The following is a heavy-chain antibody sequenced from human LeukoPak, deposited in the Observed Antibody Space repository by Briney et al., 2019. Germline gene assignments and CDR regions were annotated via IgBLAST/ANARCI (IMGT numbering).Heavy chain of an antibody. V-gene: IGHV4-39*07. J-gene: IGHJ4*02. CDR2: IYYSGST. D-gene: IGHD3-22*01. CDR3: ARDVLYYYDSSGYHRGVGYYFDY. Sequence: GSLRLSCAASGFTFSSYAMSWVRQPPGKGLEWIGSIYYSGSTYYNPSLKSRVTISVDTSKNQFSLKLSSVTAADTAVYYCARDVLYYYDSSGYHRGVGYYFDYWGQGTLVTVSS. CDR1: GFTFSSYA.